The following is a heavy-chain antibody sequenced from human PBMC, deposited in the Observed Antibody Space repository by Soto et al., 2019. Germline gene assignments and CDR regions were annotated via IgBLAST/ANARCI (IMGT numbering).Heavy chain of an antibody. CDR3: ARCGTIVATIKNFDY. CDR1: GGSFSGYY. CDR2: INHSGST. J-gene: IGHJ4*02. Sequence: SETLSLTCAVYGGSFSGYYWSWIHQPPGKGLEWIGEINHSGSTNYNPSLKSRVTISVDTSKNQFSLKLSSVTAADTAVYYCARCGTIVATIKNFDYWGQGTLVTVSS. V-gene: IGHV4-34*01. D-gene: IGHD5-12*01.